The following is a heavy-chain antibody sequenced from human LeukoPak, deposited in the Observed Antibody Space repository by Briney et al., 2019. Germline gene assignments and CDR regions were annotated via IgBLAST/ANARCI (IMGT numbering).Heavy chain of an antibody. CDR1: GFTFSSYW. J-gene: IGHJ4*02. CDR2: IKQDGSEK. Sequence: PGGSLRLSCAASGFTFSSYWMSWVRQAPGKELEWVANIKQDGSEKYYVDSVKGRFTISRDNAKNSLYLQMNSLRAEDTAVYYCAAYSSGWSTKDYWGQGTLVTVSS. CDR3: AAYSSGWSTKDY. D-gene: IGHD6-19*01. V-gene: IGHV3-7*03.